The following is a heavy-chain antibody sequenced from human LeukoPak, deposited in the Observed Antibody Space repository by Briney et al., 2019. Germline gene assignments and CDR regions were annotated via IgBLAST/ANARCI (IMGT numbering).Heavy chain of an antibody. J-gene: IGHJ3*02. CDR3: TLPLRDVFDI. Sequence: GGSLRLSCAASGFTVSDNYMSWVRQAPGKGLEWVSIIYSAGSTNYADSVKGRFTISRDNSKNTLYLQMSSLRAEDTAVYYCTLPLRDVFDIWGQGTMVTASS. CDR1: GFTVSDNY. CDR2: IYSAGST. V-gene: IGHV3-53*01.